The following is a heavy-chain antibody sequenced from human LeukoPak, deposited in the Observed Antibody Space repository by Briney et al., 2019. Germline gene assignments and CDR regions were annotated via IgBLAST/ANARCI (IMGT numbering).Heavy chain of an antibody. CDR1: GGSISSGSYY. V-gene: IGHV4-61*02. Sequence: SETLSLTCTVSGGSISSGSYYWSWIRQPAGEGLEWIGRIYTSGSTNYRPSLKSRVTISVETSKNQFSLKLRSVTAADTAVYYCARVTGYMIEDYFDYWGQGTLVTVSS. CDR2: IYTSGST. CDR3: ARVTGYMIEDYFDY. D-gene: IGHD3-22*01. J-gene: IGHJ4*02.